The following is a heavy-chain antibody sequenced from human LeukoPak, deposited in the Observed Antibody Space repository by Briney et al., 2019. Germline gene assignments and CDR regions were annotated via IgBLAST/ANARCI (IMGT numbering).Heavy chain of an antibody. V-gene: IGHV3-7*05. D-gene: IGHD6-13*01. CDR3: ARRGTRSSGAHFDY. CDR2: INQDGSEK. CDR1: GFTFSSYW. Sequence: GGTVSLSCAASGFTFSSYWLSWDRQAPGKGLEWVANINQDGSEKYYVDSVQGRFTISRDNVKNSLYLQMNSLGVEDTVVYYCARRGTRSSGAHFDYWGQGTLVTVSS. J-gene: IGHJ4*02.